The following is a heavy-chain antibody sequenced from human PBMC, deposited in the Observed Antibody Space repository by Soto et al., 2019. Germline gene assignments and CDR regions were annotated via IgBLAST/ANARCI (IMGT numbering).Heavy chain of an antibody. D-gene: IGHD3-3*01. CDR2: LLWNDDL. J-gene: IGHJ4*02. CDR1: GFSISASGVG. Sequence: QITLKESGPTLVKPTQTLTLTCSVSGFSISASGVGVAWIRQPPGKALEWLALLLWNDDLRLSPPLKSRLTVTKGSSNNQVVLTLTNVDPVDTATYYCAHVGDFWSGVIDSWGQGSLVTVSS. V-gene: IGHV2-5*01. CDR3: AHVGDFWSGVIDS.